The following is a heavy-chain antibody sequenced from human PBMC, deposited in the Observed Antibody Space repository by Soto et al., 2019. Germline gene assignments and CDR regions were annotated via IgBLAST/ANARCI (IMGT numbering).Heavy chain of an antibody. V-gene: IGHV4-31*03. J-gene: IGHJ1*01. CDR3: ARGEEDCSGGSCYSAEYFQH. Sequence: SETLSLPCTVSGGSISSGGYYWSWIRQHPGKGLEWIGYIYYSGSTYYNPSLKSRVTISVDTSKNQFSLKLSSVTAADTAVYYCARGEEDCSGGSCYSAEYFQHWGQGTLVTVSS. CDR2: IYYSGST. CDR1: GGSISSGGYY. D-gene: IGHD2-15*01.